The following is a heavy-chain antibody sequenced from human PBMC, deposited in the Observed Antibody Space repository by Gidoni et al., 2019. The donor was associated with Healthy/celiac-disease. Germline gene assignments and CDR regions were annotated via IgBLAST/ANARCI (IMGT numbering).Heavy chain of an antibody. V-gene: IGHV4-38-2*02. CDR2: IYHSGST. CDR1: GYSISSGYY. CDR3: ARGDCSSTSCYSAWFDP. Sequence: QVQLQESGPGLVKPSETLSLTCTVSGYSISSGYYWGWIRQPPGKGLEWIGSIYHSGSTYYNPSLKSRVTISVDTSKNQFSLKLSSVTAADTAVYYCARGDCSSTSCYSAWFDPWGQGTLVTVSS. J-gene: IGHJ5*02. D-gene: IGHD2-2*02.